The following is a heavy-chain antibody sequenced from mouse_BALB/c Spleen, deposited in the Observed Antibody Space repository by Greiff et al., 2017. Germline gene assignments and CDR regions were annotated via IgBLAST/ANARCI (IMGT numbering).Heavy chain of an antibody. V-gene: IGHV5-6-5*01. CDR1: GFTFSSYA. J-gene: IGHJ1*01. CDR2: ISSGGST. CDR3: ARNYDRYFDV. D-gene: IGHD1-1*01. Sequence: DVKLEESGGGLVKPGGSLKLSCAASGFTFSSYAMSWVRQTPEKRLEWVASISSGGSTYYPDSVKGRFTISRDNARNILYLQMSSLRSEDTAMYYCARNYDRYFDVWGAGTTVTVSS.